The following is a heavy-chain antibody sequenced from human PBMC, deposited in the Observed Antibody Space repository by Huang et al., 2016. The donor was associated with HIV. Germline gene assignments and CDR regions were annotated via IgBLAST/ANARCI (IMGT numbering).Heavy chain of an antibody. CDR1: GGSISSSSYY. CDR3: ASPGSWYRPKCHFDY. Sequence: QLQLQESGPGLVKPSETLSLSCTVSGGSISSSSYYCGWIRQPPGKGLEWMGSIYYSCITYYNSSLKSRITMSVDTSKNQFSLKLSSVTAADTALYYCASPGSWYRPKCHFDYWGQGILVTVSS. V-gene: IGHV4-39*01. CDR2: IYYSCIT. D-gene: IGHD6-13*01. J-gene: IGHJ4*02.